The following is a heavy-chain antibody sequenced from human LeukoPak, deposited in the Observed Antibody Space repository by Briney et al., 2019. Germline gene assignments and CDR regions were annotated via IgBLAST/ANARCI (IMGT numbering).Heavy chain of an antibody. CDR1: GFTFSTHW. J-gene: IGHJ4*01. CDR3: VRGPGSSGGAYVGDY. D-gene: IGHD3-22*01. V-gene: IGHV3-74*01. CDR2: ADGGGSST. Sequence: GGSLRLSCAASGFTFSTHWMHWVRQVPGRGPVWVSRADGGGSSTNYADSVKGRFSISRDNAKSTLYLQMNGLRAEDTAVYYCVRGPGSSGGAYVGDYWGHGTLVTVSS.